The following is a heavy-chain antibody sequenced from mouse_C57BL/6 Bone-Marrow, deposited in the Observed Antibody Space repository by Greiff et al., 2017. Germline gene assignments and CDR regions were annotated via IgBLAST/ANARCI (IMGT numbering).Heavy chain of an antibody. CDR1: GFTFSDFY. Sequence: EVKLMESGGGLVQSGRSLRLSCATSGFTFSDFYMEWVRQAPGKGLEWIAASRNKANDYTTEYSASVKGRFIVSRDTSQSILYLQMNALRAEDTAIYYCARDATVVDYWYFDVWGTGTTVTVSS. J-gene: IGHJ1*03. V-gene: IGHV7-1*01. CDR2: SRNKANDYTT. CDR3: ARDATVVDYWYFDV. D-gene: IGHD1-1*01.